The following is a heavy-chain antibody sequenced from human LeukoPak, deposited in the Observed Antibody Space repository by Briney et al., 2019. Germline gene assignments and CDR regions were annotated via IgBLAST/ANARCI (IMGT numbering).Heavy chain of an antibody. J-gene: IGHJ6*02. CDR1: GYTFSSDW. Sequence: PGGSLRLSCASSGYTFSSDWMSWVRQAPGKGLEWVANIKEDGSEKYYVDSVKGRFTISRDNAKNSLYLQMNSLRAEDTAVYYCARDGRGNRYYYYGMDVWGQGTTVTVSS. CDR3: ARDGRGNRYYYYGMDV. V-gene: IGHV3-7*01. CDR2: IKEDGSEK. D-gene: IGHD2-15*01.